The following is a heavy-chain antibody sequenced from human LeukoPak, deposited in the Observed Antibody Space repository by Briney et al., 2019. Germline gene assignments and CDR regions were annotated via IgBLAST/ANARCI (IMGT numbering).Heavy chain of an antibody. D-gene: IGHD5-12*01. CDR2: ISGSGGHT. Sequence: GGSLRLSXATSGFAFQTYALSWVRQAPGKGLEWLSTISGSGGHTYHADSVKGRFTISRDNSRDTLYLQMNSLRAEDTAVYCCAKFFRRVATLWEYYDCWGQGTLVTVSS. CDR3: AKFFRRVATLWEYYDC. CDR1: GFAFQTYA. J-gene: IGHJ4*02. V-gene: IGHV3-23*01.